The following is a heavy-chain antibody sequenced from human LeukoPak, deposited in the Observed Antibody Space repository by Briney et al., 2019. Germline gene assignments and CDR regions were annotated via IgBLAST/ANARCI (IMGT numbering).Heavy chain of an antibody. CDR1: GFTFSSYE. J-gene: IGHJ3*02. V-gene: IGHV3-48*03. CDR3: ARRDTMVRGAAFDI. D-gene: IGHD3-10*01. CDR2: ISSSVNTI. Sequence: GGSLRLSCAASGFTFSSYEMNWVRQAPGKGLEWVSYISSSVNTIYYADSVKGRFTISRDNAKNSLYLQMNSLRAEDTAVYYCARRDTMVRGAAFDIWGQGTMVTVSS.